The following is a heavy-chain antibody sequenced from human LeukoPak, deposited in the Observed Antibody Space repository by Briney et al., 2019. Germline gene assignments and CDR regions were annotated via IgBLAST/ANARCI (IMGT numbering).Heavy chain of an antibody. CDR1: GGYISSHY. V-gene: IGHV4-4*07. D-gene: IGHD6-6*01. J-gene: IGHJ4*02. CDR3: ARDVPASIATYYFDY. CDR2: IYTSGST. Sequence: SETLSLTCTVSGGYISSHYWSWIRQPAGKGLEWIGRIYTSGSTNYNPSLKSRVTMSLDTSKNQFSLKLSSVTAADTAVYYCARDVPASIATYYFDYWGQGTLVPVSS.